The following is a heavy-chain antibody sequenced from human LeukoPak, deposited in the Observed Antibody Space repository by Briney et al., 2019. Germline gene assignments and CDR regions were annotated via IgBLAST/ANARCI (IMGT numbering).Heavy chain of an antibody. CDR3: ARDDVVPAAIISQYAFDI. D-gene: IGHD2-2*02. Sequence: SVKVSCKASGGTFSSYAISWVRQAPGQGLEWMGGIIPIFGTANYAQKFQGRVTITADESTSTAYMELSSLRSEDTAVYFCARDDVVPAAIISQYAFDIWGQGTMVTVSS. J-gene: IGHJ3*02. V-gene: IGHV1-69*13. CDR2: IIPIFGTA. CDR1: GGTFSSYA.